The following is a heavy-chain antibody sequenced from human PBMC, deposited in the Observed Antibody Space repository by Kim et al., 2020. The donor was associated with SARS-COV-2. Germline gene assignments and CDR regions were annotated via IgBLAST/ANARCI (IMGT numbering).Heavy chain of an antibody. V-gene: IGHV4-31*01. Sequence: SETLSLTCTVSGGSISSGGYYWSWIRQHPGKGLEWIGYIYYSGSTYYNPSLKSLDTISVDTSKNQFSLKLSSVTAADTAVYYCAREYSSSWHAEYFQHWGQGTLVSVSS. CDR3: AREYSSSWHAEYFQH. D-gene: IGHD6-13*01. J-gene: IGHJ1*01. CDR1: GGSISSGGYY. CDR2: IYYSGST.